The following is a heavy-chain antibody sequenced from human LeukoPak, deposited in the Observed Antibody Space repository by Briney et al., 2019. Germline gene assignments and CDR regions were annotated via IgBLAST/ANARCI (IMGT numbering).Heavy chain of an antibody. V-gene: IGHV3-23*01. Sequence: GGSLRLSCAASGFTFSSYAMSWVRQAPGKGLEWVSGISGDGDSTYYADSVKGRFTISRDNSKNTLYLQMNSLRAGDTAVYYCARGKYGSGSYPYWGQGTLVTVSS. D-gene: IGHD3-10*01. J-gene: IGHJ4*02. CDR2: ISGDGDST. CDR3: ARGKYGSGSYPY. CDR1: GFTFSSYA.